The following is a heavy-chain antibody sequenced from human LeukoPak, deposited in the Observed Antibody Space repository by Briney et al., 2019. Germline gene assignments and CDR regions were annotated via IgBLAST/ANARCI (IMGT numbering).Heavy chain of an antibody. CDR1: GYTFTSYD. Sequence: ASVKVSCKASGYTFTSYDINWVRQATRQGLEWMGWMNPNSGNTGYAQKFQGRVTMTRNTSISTAYMELSSLRSEDTAVYYCARGIRITMVRGVKYWFDPWGQGTLVTVSS. D-gene: IGHD3-10*01. CDR2: MNPNSGNT. V-gene: IGHV1-8*01. J-gene: IGHJ5*02. CDR3: ARGIRITMVRGVKYWFDP.